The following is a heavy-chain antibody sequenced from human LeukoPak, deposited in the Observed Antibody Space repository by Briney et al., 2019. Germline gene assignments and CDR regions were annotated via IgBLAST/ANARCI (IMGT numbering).Heavy chain of an antibody. D-gene: IGHD4-11*01. CDR3: ARAPLGVTTSRRGGY. Sequence: GGSLRLSCAASGFTFSSYSMNWARQAPGKGLEWVSYISSSSSTIYYADSVKGRFTISRDNAKNSLYLQMNSLRAEDTAVYYCARAPLGVTTSRRGGYWGQGTLVTVSS. CDR1: GFTFSSYS. V-gene: IGHV3-48*01. J-gene: IGHJ4*02. CDR2: ISSSSSTI.